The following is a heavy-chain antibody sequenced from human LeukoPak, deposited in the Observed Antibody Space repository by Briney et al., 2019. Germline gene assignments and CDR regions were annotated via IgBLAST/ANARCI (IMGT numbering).Heavy chain of an antibody. CDR1: GFTFSGSA. Sequence: GGSLRLSCAASGFTFSGSALHWVRQASGKGLEWVGRIRSTANGYATAYAASVKGRFTISRDDSKNTAYLQMDSLKTEDTAVYYYTGNYYGSGSYADFDYWGQGTLVTVSS. CDR2: IRSTANGYAT. CDR3: TGNYYGSGSYADFDY. J-gene: IGHJ4*02. V-gene: IGHV3-73*01. D-gene: IGHD3-10*01.